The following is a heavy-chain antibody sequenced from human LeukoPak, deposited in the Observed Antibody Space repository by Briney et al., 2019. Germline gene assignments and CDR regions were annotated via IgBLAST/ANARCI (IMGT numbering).Heavy chain of an antibody. CDR2: ISSDGKTA. CDR1: GFTFSSYP. D-gene: IGHD2-2*01. V-gene: IGHV3-64D*06. CDR3: VKARGYCSTSSCFLEY. Sequence: GGSLRLSCSASGFTFSSYPIHWVRQAPGKGLEYATAISSDGKTAYYADSVKGRFTISRDNSKNTVFLQMSSLSAEDSAVYYCVKARGYCSTSSCFLEYWGQGTLVTVSS. J-gene: IGHJ4*02.